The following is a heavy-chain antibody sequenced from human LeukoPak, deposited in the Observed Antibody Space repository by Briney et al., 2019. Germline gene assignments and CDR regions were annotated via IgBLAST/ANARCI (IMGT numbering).Heavy chain of an antibody. J-gene: IGHJ6*03. V-gene: IGHV4-39*01. Sequence: SETLSLTCTVSGGSLSSSGYYWGWIRQPPGKGLEWIGSIYYSGSVSTNYNPSLKIRVTTSVDTSKNQFSLKLSSVTATDTAVYYCARNFWSGYFGGYYYYMDVWGKGTTVTVSS. CDR3: ARNFWSGYFGGYYYYMDV. CDR1: GGSLSSSGYY. CDR2: IYYSGSVST. D-gene: IGHD3-3*01.